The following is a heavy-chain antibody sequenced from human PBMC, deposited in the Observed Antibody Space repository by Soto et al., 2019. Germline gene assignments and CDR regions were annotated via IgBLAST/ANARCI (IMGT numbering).Heavy chain of an antibody. CDR1: GFTFSSYS. CDR2: ISSSSSYI. V-gene: IGHV3-21*01. J-gene: IGHJ6*02. CDR3: ARDLRPSSYYYYGTDV. D-gene: IGHD2-15*01. Sequence: EVQLVESGGGLVKPGGSLRLSCAASGFTFSSYSMNWVRQAPGKGLEWVSSISSSSSYIYYADSVKGRFTISRDNAKNSLYLQMNSLRAEDTAVYYCARDLRPSSYYYYGTDVWGQGTTVTVSS.